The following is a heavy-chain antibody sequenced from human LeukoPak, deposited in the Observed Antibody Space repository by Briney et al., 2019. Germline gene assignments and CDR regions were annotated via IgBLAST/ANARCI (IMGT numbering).Heavy chain of an antibody. CDR3: ARLGNIAGAGTNDY. D-gene: IGHD6-13*01. CDR2: ISSSSSSK. V-gene: IGHV3-48*04. J-gene: IGHJ4*02. CDR1: GFTFSSYA. Sequence: PGGSLRLSCAASGFTFSSYAMNWVRQAPGKGLEWVSYISSSSSSKYYADSVKGRFTVSRDNARNSLFLQMNSLRVDDTAVYYCARLGNIAGAGTNDYWGQGTLVTVSS.